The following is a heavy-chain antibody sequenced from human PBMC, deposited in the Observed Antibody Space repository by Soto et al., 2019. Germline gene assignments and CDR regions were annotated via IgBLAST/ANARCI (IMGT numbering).Heavy chain of an antibody. V-gene: IGHV1-2*02. CDR2: INPNSGGT. Sequence: QVQLVQSGAEVKKPGASVKVSCKASGYTFTGYYMHWVRQAPGQGLEWMGWINPNSGGTNYAQTFQGRVTMTRDTSISTAYMELSRLRSDDTAVYYCATGNEAYYFDYWGQGTLVTVSS. CDR3: ATGNEAYYFDY. D-gene: IGHD1-1*01. J-gene: IGHJ4*02. CDR1: GYTFTGYY.